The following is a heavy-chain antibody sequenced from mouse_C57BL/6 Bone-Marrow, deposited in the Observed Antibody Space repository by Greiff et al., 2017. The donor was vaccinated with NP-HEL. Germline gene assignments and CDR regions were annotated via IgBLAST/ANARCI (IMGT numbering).Heavy chain of an antibody. CDR2: IDPSDGYT. V-gene: IGHV1-50*01. J-gene: IGHJ4*01. Sequence: VQLQQPGAELVKPGASVKLSCKASGYTFTSYWMQWVKQRPGQGLEWIGEIDPSDGYTNYNQKFKGKATLTVDKYSSTAYMQLSSLTSRDSTVYYCAGGEYHHSSTMDYWGRGTSITVSS. D-gene: IGHD5-1*01. CDR3: AGGEYHHSSTMDY. CDR1: GYTFTSYW.